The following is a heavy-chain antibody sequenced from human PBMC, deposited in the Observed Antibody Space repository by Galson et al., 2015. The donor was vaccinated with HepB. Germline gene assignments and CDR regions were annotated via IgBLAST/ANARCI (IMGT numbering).Heavy chain of an antibody. V-gene: IGHV3-74*01. CDR3: TRLNTSPISDYYYGMDV. CDR1: EFTFSNYW. CDR2: LHPDGFSA. D-gene: IGHD2-2*01. J-gene: IGHJ6*02. Sequence: SLRLSCAASEFTFSNYWMHWVRQAPGKGLVWVSRLHPDGFSAIYADSVKGRFTISIDNAKNTLYLQMTSLRDEDAAVYYCTRLNTSPISDYYYGMDVWGQGTTVTVSS.